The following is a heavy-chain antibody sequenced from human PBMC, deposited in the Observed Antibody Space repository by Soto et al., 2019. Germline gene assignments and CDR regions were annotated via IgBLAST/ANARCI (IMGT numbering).Heavy chain of an antibody. CDR3: ATSKAAPGNY. J-gene: IGHJ4*02. Sequence: EVQLVESGGGLVQPGGSLRLSCAASGFIFSTDWMSWVRQAPGKGLEWVANINQDGSAKNYVDSVKGRFTISRDNAKNLVILQLNSLRVEDTAMYYCATSKAAPGNYWGQGTLVTVSS. CDR1: GFIFSTDW. V-gene: IGHV3-7*01. CDR2: INQDGSAK. D-gene: IGHD6-6*01.